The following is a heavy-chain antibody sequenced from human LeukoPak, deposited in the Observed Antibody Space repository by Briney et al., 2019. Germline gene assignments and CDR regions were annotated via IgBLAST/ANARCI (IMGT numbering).Heavy chain of an antibody. CDR2: INPSGGST. CDR3: ARPVGSGSYYSYGMDV. Sequence: ASVKVSCKASGYTFTSYYMHWVRQAPGQGLEWMGIINPSGGSTSYAQKFQGRVTMTRDTSTSTVYMELSSLRSEDTAVYYCARPVGSGSYYSYGMDVWGQGTTVTVSS. V-gene: IGHV1-46*01. J-gene: IGHJ6*02. D-gene: IGHD3-10*01. CDR1: GYTFTSYY.